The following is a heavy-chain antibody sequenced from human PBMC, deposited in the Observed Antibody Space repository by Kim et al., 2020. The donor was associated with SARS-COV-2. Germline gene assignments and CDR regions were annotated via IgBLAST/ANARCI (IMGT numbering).Heavy chain of an antibody. CDR1: GFTFSDYY. CDR2: ISSSSSYT. V-gene: IGHV3-11*06. J-gene: IGHJ5*02. Sequence: GGSLRLSCAASGFTFSDYYMSWIRQAPGKGLEWVSYISSSSSYTNYADSVKGRFTISRDNAKNSLYLQMNSLRAEGTAVYYCAREADNLIAAAGRSWFDPWGQGTLVTVSS. D-gene: IGHD6-13*01. CDR3: AREADNLIAAAGRSWFDP.